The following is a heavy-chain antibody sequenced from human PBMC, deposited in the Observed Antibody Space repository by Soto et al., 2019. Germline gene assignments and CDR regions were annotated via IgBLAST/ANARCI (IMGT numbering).Heavy chain of an antibody. CDR3: VRDGVGATTYFGYFDY. CDR1: GFNFGGYG. V-gene: IGHV3-33*01. J-gene: IGHJ4*02. D-gene: IGHD1-26*01. CDR2: TRHDGSNT. Sequence: QVQLVESGGGVVQPGRSLRLSCAASGFNFGGYGMHWVRQAPGKGLEWVAITRHDGSNTYYADYVRGRVTISRDNSKNTLYLQVNSLTVEDTAVYYCVRDGVGATTYFGYFDYWGQGTLITVSS.